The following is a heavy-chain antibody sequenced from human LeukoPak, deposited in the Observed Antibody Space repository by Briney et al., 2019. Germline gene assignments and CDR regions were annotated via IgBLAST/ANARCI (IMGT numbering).Heavy chain of an antibody. Sequence: GGSLRLSCAASGFTVSSNYMSWVRQAPGKGLEWVSVIYSGGSTYYADSVKGRFTISGDNSKNTLYLQMNSLRAEDTAVYYCARAEGSGSYFGYWGQGTLVTVSS. V-gene: IGHV3-53*01. CDR2: IYSGGST. CDR1: GFTVSSNY. D-gene: IGHD3-10*01. CDR3: ARAEGSGSYFGY. J-gene: IGHJ4*02.